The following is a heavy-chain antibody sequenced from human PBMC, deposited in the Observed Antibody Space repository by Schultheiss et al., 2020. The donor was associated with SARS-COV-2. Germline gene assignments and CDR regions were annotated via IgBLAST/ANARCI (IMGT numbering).Heavy chain of an antibody. CDR2: IWYDGSNK. J-gene: IGHJ3*02. V-gene: IGHV3-33*06. CDR3: AKDPDFWSGSPDDAFDI. Sequence: GESLKISCAASGFTFSSYGMHWVRQAPGKGLEWVAVIWYDGSNKYYADSVKGRFTISRDTSKNTLFLQMNSLTAEDTAVYYCAKDPDFWSGSPDDAFDIWGQGTMVTVSS. D-gene: IGHD3-3*01. CDR1: GFTFSSYG.